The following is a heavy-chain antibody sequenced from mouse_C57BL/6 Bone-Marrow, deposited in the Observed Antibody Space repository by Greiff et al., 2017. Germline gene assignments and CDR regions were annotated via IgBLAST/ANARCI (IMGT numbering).Heavy chain of an antibody. V-gene: IGHV1-19*01. CDR1: GYTFTDYY. J-gene: IGHJ2*01. Sequence: VQLQQSGPVLVKPGASVKMSCKASGYTFTDYYMNWVKQSHGKSLEWIGVINPYNGGTSYNQKFKGKATLTVDKSSSTAYMVLNSLTSEDSAVYYCALDSPYFDYWGQGTTLTVSS. D-gene: IGHD3-2*01. CDR3: ALDSPYFDY. CDR2: INPYNGGT.